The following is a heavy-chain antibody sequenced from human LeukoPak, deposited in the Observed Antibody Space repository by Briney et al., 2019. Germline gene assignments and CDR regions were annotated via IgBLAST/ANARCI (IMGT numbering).Heavy chain of an antibody. CDR3: SRDKQGGLILEEFVTKMIAAFDY. J-gene: IGHJ4*02. V-gene: IGHV3-49*03. Sequence: PGGSLRLSCTAPGFTFGDYTMSWFRQAPGKGLEWVGFIRSKTYGGTTEYAASVKGRFTISRDDSKSIAYLQMNSLKTEDTAVYYCSRDKQGGLILEEFVTKMIAAFDYWGQGTLVTVSS. CDR1: GFTFGDYT. D-gene: IGHD3-10*01. CDR2: IRSKTYGGTT.